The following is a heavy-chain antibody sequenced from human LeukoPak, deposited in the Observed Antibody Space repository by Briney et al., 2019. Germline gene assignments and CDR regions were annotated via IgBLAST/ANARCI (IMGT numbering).Heavy chain of an antibody. CDR1: GFTFSSYW. V-gene: IGHV3-74*01. CDR2: INSDGSST. CDR3: ASADIAVAGTVNYYYGMDV. D-gene: IGHD6-19*01. Sequence: GGSLRLSCAASGFTFSSYWMHCVRQAPGKGLVWVSRINSDGSSTSYADSVKGRFTISRDNAKNTLYLQMNSLRAEDTAVYYCASADIAVAGTVNYYYGMDVWGQGTTVTVSS. J-gene: IGHJ6*02.